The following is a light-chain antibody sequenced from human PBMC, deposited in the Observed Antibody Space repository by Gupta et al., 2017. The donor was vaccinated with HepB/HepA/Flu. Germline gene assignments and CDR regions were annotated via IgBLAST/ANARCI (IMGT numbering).Light chain of an antibody. CDR2: DAA. CDR3: QLDDTHGIT. Sequence: IQMTQSPSSLSPSVRDRVTITCQASHDISNYLKWYQVKPGEAPKLLMYDAANLETGVASRICGSGAGTNYTITISSRHAEEIVKYYCQLDDTHGITFGGGTRVEIK. CDR1: HDISNY. V-gene: IGKV1-33*01. J-gene: IGKJ4*01.